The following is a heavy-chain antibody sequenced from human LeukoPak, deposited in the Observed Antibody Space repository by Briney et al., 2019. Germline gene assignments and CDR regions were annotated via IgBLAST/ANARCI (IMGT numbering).Heavy chain of an antibody. Sequence: PSETLSLTCTVSGGSISSSSYYWGWIRQPPGKGLEWIGSIYYSGSTYYNPSLKSRVTISVDTSKNQFSLKLSSVTAADTAVYYCARDRYYGPYYFDYWGQGTLVTVSS. CDR2: IYYSGST. D-gene: IGHD3-10*01. CDR3: ARDRYYGPYYFDY. CDR1: GGSISSSSYY. J-gene: IGHJ4*02. V-gene: IGHV4-39*07.